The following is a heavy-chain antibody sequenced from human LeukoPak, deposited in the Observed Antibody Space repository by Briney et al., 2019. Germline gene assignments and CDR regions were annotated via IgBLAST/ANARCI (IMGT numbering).Heavy chain of an antibody. J-gene: IGHJ4*02. CDR3: ARLSYDSGTHYTCYEY. D-gene: IGHD3-10*01. CDR1: GFTFSNYW. CDR2: IKEDGSAK. V-gene: IGHV3-7*01. Sequence: PGGSLRLSCAASGFTFSNYWMRSVRQAPGKGLEWVANIKEDGSAKYYVDSVKGRFTISRDNAKNSVYLQMNSLRADDTAVYYCARLSYDSGTHYTCYEYWGQGTLVTVSS.